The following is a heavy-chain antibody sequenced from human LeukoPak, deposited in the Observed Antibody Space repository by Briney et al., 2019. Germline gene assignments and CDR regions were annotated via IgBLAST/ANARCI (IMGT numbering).Heavy chain of an antibody. J-gene: IGHJ4*02. CDR3: ASAGYGYGSFFD. CDR1: GFTFSSFG. V-gene: IGHV3-23*01. D-gene: IGHD5-18*01. Sequence: GGSLRLSCAAFGFTFSSFGMNWVRQAPGKGLEWVSAISGSGGRTFYADSVKGRFAISRDNSKSTVYLQMNSLRAGDTAIYYCASAGYGYGSFFDWGQGTLVTVSS. CDR2: ISGSGGRT.